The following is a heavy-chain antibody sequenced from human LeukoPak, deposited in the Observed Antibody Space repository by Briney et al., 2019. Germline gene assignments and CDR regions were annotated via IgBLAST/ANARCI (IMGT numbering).Heavy chain of an antibody. Sequence: SETLSLTCAVYGGSFSGYYWSWIRQPPGKGLEWIGEINHSGSTNYNPSLKSRVTISVDTSKNQLSLKLSSVTAADTAVYYCARNYDFWSGYYERLGYYYGMDVWGQGTTVTVSS. CDR1: GGSFSGYY. CDR3: ARNYDFWSGYYERLGYYYGMDV. D-gene: IGHD3-3*01. J-gene: IGHJ6*02. CDR2: INHSGST. V-gene: IGHV4-34*01.